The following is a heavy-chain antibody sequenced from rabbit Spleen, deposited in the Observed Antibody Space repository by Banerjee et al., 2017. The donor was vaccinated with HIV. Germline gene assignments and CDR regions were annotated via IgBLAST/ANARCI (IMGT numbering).Heavy chain of an antibody. J-gene: IGHJ4*01. Sequence: QLKESGGGLVTPGGTLKLSCKASGFDISGYGMSWVRQAPGKGLEWIGYIDHLFINTYNASWVNGRFTISRDDAQNTLYLQLNSLTAADTATYFCVRDRANIGGDYGPYYFDLWGQGTLVTVS. CDR2: IDHLFINT. V-gene: IGHV1S7*01. D-gene: IGHD2-1*01. CDR1: GFDISGYG. CDR3: VRDRANIGGDYGPYYFDL.